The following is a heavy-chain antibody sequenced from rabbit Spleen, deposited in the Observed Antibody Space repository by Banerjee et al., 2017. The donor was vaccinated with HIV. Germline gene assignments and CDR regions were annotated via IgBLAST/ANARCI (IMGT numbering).Heavy chain of an antibody. CDR1: GFDFSNGDV. Sequence: QQQLVESGGGLVKPGASLTLTCKASGFDFSNGDVMCWVRQAPGKGLEWIACINTATGKDVYASWAKGRFTISKTSSTTVTLQMTSLTAADTATYFCARDLVAVIGWNFNLWGQGTLVTVS. CDR3: ARDLVAVIGWNFNL. CDR2: INTATGKD. V-gene: IGHV1S45*01. J-gene: IGHJ4*01. D-gene: IGHD1-1*01.